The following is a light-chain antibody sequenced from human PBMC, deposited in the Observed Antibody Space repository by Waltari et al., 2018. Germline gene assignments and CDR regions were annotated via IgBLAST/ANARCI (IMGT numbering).Light chain of an antibody. CDR2: GAS. CDR3: QQYYVWPPIT. J-gene: IGKJ4*01. CDR1: QSVRTN. Sequence: VLLTQSPAFLSVSPGDTVILSCRASQSVRTNLVWYQQKAGQAPRTLIYGASTRASGVPSRFSGSGSETDFTLIISSLQSEDAAVYFCQQYYVWPPITFGGGTKLEI. V-gene: IGKV3-15*01.